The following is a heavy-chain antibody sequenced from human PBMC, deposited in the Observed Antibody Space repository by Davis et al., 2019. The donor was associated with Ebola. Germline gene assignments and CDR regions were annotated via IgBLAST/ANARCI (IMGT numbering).Heavy chain of an antibody. V-gene: IGHV4-34*09. CDR2: INHSGST. CDR3: ARDPNDYGAV. D-gene: IGHD4-17*01. Sequence: PSETLSLTCAVYGGPFSGYYWSWIRQPPGKGLEWIGEINHSGSTNYNPSLKRRVTISVDTSKNQFSLKLSSVTAADTAVYYCARDPNDYGAVWGQGTLVTVSS. J-gene: IGHJ4*02. CDR1: GGPFSGYY.